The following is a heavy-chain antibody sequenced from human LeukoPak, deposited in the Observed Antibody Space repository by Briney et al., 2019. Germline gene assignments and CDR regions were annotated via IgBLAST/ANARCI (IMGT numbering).Heavy chain of an antibody. V-gene: IGHV3-23*01. Sequence: GGSLRLSCAASGFTFSSYAMSWVRQAPGKGLEWVSAMSGSGGSTYYADSVKGRFTISRDNSKNMLYLQMNSLRPEDTAVYYCAKETCGGGSCHDDYFDFWGQGTLVTVSS. J-gene: IGHJ4*02. CDR2: MSGSGGST. CDR1: GFTFSSYA. D-gene: IGHD2-15*01. CDR3: AKETCGGGSCHDDYFDF.